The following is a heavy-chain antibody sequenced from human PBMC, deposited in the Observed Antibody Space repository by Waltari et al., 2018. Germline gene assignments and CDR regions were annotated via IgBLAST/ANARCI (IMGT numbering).Heavy chain of an antibody. CDR1: GLTFDDYA. Sequence: EVQLVESGGVVVQPGGSLRLSCAASGLTFDDYAMHWVRQAPGKGLEWVSLISWDGGSTYEADSVKGRFTISRDNSKNSLYLQMNSLRAEDTALYYCGVHCSSTSCLVDYWGQGTLVTVSS. CDR2: ISWDGGST. J-gene: IGHJ4*02. V-gene: IGHV3-43D*04. CDR3: GVHCSSTSCLVDY. D-gene: IGHD2-2*01.